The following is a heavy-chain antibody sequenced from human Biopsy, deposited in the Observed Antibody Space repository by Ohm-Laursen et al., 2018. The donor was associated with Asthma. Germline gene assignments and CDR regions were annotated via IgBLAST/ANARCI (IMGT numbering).Heavy chain of an antibody. D-gene: IGHD3-3*01. J-gene: IGHJ4*02. CDR3: ARQVKSTVFGVSYKKFDF. Sequence: SLRLSCTASVLTFSSYGMGWVRLAPGKGLEWVSLISNDGTNKLYADSVQGRFTISRDNSKNTLYLQMHSLKIEDTAVYFCARQVKSTVFGVSYKKFDFWGQGTLVAVSS. V-gene: IGHV3-30*03. CDR2: ISNDGTNK. CDR1: VLTFSSYG.